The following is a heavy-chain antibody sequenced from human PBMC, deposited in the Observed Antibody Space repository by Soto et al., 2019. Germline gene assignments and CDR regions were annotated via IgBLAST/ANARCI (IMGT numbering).Heavy chain of an antibody. V-gene: IGHV4-4*02. CDR1: GGSISSSNW. CDR2: IYHSGST. CDR3: ARFGTGIVVVPAAITGMDV. Sequence: SETLSLTCAVSGGSISSSNWWSWVRQPPGKGLEWIGEIYHSGSTNYNPSLKSRVTISVDKSKNQFSLKLSSVTAADTAVYYCARFGTGIVVVPAAITGMDVWGQGTTVTVSS. J-gene: IGHJ6*02. D-gene: IGHD2-2*01.